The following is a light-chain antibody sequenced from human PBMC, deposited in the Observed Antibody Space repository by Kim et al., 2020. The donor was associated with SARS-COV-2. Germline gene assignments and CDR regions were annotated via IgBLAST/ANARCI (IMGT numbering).Light chain of an antibody. V-gene: IGKV3-15*01. Sequence: EIVMTQSPVTLSVSPGERATLSCRASQSISSNLAWYQQKPGQAPRLLIYDASTRATGFPARFSGSGSGTEFTLTISSLQSEDFAVYYCQQYNNWPPGRTFGQGTKLEI. CDR1: QSISSN. CDR3: QQYNNWPPGRT. J-gene: IGKJ1*01. CDR2: DAS.